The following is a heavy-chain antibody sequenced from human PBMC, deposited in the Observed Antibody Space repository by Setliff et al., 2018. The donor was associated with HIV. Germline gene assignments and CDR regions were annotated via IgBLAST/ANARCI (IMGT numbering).Heavy chain of an antibody. J-gene: IGHJ4*02. CDR3: ASSPAWRSDFGLHTFDY. CDR1: GGSISSSSYY. V-gene: IGHV4-39*07. Sequence: SETLSLTCTVSGGSISSSSYYWGWIRQPPGKGLEWIGSIYYSGSTYYNPSLKSRVTMSADTSKNQFSLKLSSVTAADTAVYYCASSPAWRSDFGLHTFDYWGQGTLVTVSS. D-gene: IGHD2-2*01. CDR2: IYYSGST.